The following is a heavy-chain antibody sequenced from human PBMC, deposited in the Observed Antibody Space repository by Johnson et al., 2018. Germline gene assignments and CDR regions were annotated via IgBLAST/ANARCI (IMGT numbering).Heavy chain of an antibody. Sequence: QVQLQESGPGLVKPSETLSLTCTVSGGSISSYYWSWIRQPPGKGLEWIGYIYYSGSTNYNPSLKSRVTISVDTSKNQFSLKLSSVTAADTAVYYCAKDIGIWSGSYPMDYYGMDVWGQGTTVTVSS. D-gene: IGHD1-26*01. CDR3: AKDIGIWSGSYPMDYYGMDV. CDR1: GGSISSYY. CDR2: IYYSGST. V-gene: IGHV4-59*01. J-gene: IGHJ6*02.